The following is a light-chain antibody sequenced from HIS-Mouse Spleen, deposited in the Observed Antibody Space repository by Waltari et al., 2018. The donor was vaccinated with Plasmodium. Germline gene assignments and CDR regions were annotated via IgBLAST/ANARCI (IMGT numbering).Light chain of an antibody. CDR1: QSVSSSY. Sequence: EIVLTQSPGTLSLSPGERATLSCRASQSVSSSYLAWYQQKPGQDPRLLIYGASSRATGIPDRFSGSGAGTDFTLLISRLEPEDFAVYYCQQYGSSPPLTFGGGTKVEIK. CDR2: GAS. V-gene: IGKV3-20*01. J-gene: IGKJ4*01. CDR3: QQYGSSPPLT.